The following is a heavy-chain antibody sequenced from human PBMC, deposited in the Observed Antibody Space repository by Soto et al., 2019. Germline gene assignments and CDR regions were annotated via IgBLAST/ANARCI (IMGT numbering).Heavy chain of an antibody. CDR3: ARALQYQNWLDP. CDR2: IWSGGSNK. CDR1: GFTLSNYV. V-gene: IGHV3-33*01. Sequence: QVQLVESGGGVVQPGRSLRLSCAASGFTLSNYVMHWVRQAPGKGLEWVAVIWSGGSNKYYADSVKGRFTISRDNSKNTLYLQMNSLRAEDTAVYYCARALQYQNWLDPWGQGTLVTVSS. D-gene: IGHD4-4*01. J-gene: IGHJ5*02.